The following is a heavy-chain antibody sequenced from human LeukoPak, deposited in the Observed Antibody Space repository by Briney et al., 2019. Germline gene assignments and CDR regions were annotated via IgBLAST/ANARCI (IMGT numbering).Heavy chain of an antibody. V-gene: IGHV4-39*01. J-gene: IGHJ4*02. Sequence: SESLSLTCAVSGGAISSTTYYWGWIRQPPGKGLEWTRSIYYSGSTWYNPSLKRGVTVSADTSKNQFSLKLTSVTAADTAVYYCARDRACSNGVCSYFDFWGQGTVVSVSS. CDR3: ARDRACSNGVCSYFDF. D-gene: IGHD2-8*01. CDR1: GGAISSTTYY. CDR2: IYYSGST.